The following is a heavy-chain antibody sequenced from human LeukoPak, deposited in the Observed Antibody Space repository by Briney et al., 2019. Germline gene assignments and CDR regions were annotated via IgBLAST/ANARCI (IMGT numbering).Heavy chain of an antibody. CDR1: GFTFNIYA. CDR2: ISGSGSST. D-gene: IGHD5-12*01. CDR3: AKDQHGYDKPIDY. V-gene: IGHV3-23*01. J-gene: IGHJ4*02. Sequence: GGSLRLSCAASGFTFNIYAMNWVRQASGKGLEWVSTISGSGSSTYYADSVKGRFTISRDNSKNTLYLQMNSLRAEDTAVYFCAKDQHGYDKPIDYWGQGTLVTVSS.